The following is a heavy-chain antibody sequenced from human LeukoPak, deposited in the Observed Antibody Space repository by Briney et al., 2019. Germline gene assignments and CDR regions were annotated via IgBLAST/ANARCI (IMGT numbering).Heavy chain of an antibody. CDR3: AKDSLGVGIPTVIGIFDY. V-gene: IGHV3-21*04. CDR1: GFTFNSYS. D-gene: IGHD2-2*02. Sequence: GGSLRLSCAASGFTFNSYSMNWVRLAPGKGLEWVSSISGSNSYIYYADSMKGRFTISRDNTKNTLYLQMYSLRAEDTAVYYCAKDSLGVGIPTVIGIFDYWGQGTLVTVSS. J-gene: IGHJ4*02. CDR2: ISGSNSYI.